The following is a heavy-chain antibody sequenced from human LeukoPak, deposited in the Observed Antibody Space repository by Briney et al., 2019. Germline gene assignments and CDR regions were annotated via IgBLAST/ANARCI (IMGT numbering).Heavy chain of an antibody. J-gene: IGHJ4*02. Sequence: SGGSLRLSCAASGFTFSSFAMTWVRQAPGKGLEWASGVSGDGGTTYFADSVKGRFTISRDNFKNALYLQMNSLRAEDTAVYYCARGVGGRDGSGYHAPWYFDYWGQGTLVTVSS. V-gene: IGHV3-23*01. CDR1: GFTFSSFA. CDR3: ARGVGGRDGSGYHAPWYFDY. CDR2: VSGDGGTT. D-gene: IGHD3-22*01.